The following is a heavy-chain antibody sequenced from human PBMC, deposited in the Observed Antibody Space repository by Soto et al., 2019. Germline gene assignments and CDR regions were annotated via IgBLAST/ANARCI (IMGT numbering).Heavy chain of an antibody. Sequence: SETLSLSCAVYGGSFSCYYWSWIRQPPGKGLEWIGEINHSGSTNYNPSLKSRVTISVDTSKNQFSLKLSSVTAANTAVYYCARDIILDYWGQGTLVT. CDR2: INHSGST. J-gene: IGHJ4*02. V-gene: IGHV4-34*01. CDR1: GGSFSCYY. CDR3: ARDIILDY.